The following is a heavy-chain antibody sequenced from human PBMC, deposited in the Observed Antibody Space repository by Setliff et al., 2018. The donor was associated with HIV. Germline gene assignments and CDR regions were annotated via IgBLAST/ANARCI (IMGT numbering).Heavy chain of an antibody. CDR2: IFHSGST. CDR3: ASHERGNSYGLVS. CDR1: GGSISGDGYS. D-gene: IGHD5-18*01. Sequence: SETLSLTCAVSGGSISGDGYSWSWIRQPPEKGLEWIGYIFHSGSTYYNPSLKSRVTISEDRSKNQFSLKLTSVTAADTAVYYCASHERGNSYGLVSWGQGMLVTVSS. V-gene: IGHV4-30-2*01. J-gene: IGHJ4*02.